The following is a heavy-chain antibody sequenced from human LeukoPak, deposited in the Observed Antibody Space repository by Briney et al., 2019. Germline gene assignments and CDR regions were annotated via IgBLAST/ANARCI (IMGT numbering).Heavy chain of an antibody. CDR2: ISAYNGNT. V-gene: IGHV1-18*01. D-gene: IGHD3-22*01. Sequence: ASVKVSCKASGYTFTSYGISWVRQAPGQGLEWMGWISAYNGNTNYAQKPQGRVTMTTDTSTSTAYMELRSLRSDDTAVYYCARDPPYYYDSSGGRRYYYYYMDVWGKGTTVTVSS. CDR3: ARDPPYYYDSSGGRRYYYYYMDV. J-gene: IGHJ6*03. CDR1: GYTFTSYG.